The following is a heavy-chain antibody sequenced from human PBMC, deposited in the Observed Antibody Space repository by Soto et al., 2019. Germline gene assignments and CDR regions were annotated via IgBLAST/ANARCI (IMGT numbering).Heavy chain of an antibody. Sequence: PSETLSLTCTVSGGSISRGDYFWSWIRQPPGKGLEWIGHIYYSGSTYYNPSLKSRIIISVDTSTNQFSLKLNSVTAADTAVYYWVRAKNGDAYGLEGSWYFEFWGRGT. CDR1: GGSISRGDYF. J-gene: IGHJ2*01. CDR3: VRAKNGDAYGLEGSWYFEF. CDR2: IYYSGST. D-gene: IGHD3-10*01. V-gene: IGHV4-30-4*01.